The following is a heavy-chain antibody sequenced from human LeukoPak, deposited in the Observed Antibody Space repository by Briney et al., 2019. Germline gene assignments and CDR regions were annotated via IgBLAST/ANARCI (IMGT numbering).Heavy chain of an antibody. V-gene: IGHV4-39*01. CDR3: ARRYCSGGHCYYFDS. CDR2: SYYSGSTYGST. Sequence: SETLSLTCTVSIGSISSSSHYWAWICQPPGKGLEWIGISYYSGSTYGSTYYNPSLKSRVTVSLETSKNQFFLMVTSVTAADTAVYYCARRYCSGGHCYYFDSWGQGTLVTVSS. J-gene: IGHJ4*02. CDR1: IGSISSSSHY. D-gene: IGHD2-15*01.